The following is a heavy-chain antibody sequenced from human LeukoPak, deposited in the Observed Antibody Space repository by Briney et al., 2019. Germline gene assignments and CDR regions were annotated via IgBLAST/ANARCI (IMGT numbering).Heavy chain of an antibody. Sequence: ASVKVSCKASGYSFTGYYIHWVRQAPGQGLEWMGWINAGNGNTKYSQKFQGRVTITRDTSASTAYMELSSLRSEDTAVYYCARGFNHGDSYYFDYWGQGTLVTVSS. CDR2: INAGNGNT. D-gene: IGHD2-21*02. V-gene: IGHV1-3*01. CDR3: ARGFNHGDSYYFDY. CDR1: GYSFTGYY. J-gene: IGHJ4*02.